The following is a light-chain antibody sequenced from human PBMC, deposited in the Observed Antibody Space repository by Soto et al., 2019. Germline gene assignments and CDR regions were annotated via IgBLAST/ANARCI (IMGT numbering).Light chain of an antibody. J-gene: IGKJ1*01. Sequence: EIQMTQSPSFLSASAGDRVTIFCRASQSISNFLHWYQQKPGKAPKLLLYAASKLESGVPPRFGGSGSGTDFTLTISSLQPEDFATYYCQQSYRNPRTFGLGNRVEIK. CDR2: AAS. V-gene: IGKV1-39*01. CDR3: QQSYRNPRT. CDR1: QSISNF.